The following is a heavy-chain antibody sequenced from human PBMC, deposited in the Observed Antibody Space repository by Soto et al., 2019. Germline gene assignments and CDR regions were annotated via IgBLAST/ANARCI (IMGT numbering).Heavy chain of an antibody. CDR2: VYNDGHA. Sequence: QVQLQESGPGLVKPSGTLSLTCAISSGSITSSNWWSWVRQPPGKGLEWIGEVYNDGHANYNPSLKSRLTISVESQNQFSLRLSSVTAADTAVYFCASHLIMPGTRGFDYWGQGSLVTVSS. CDR1: SGSITSSNW. CDR3: ASHLIMPGTRGFDY. V-gene: IGHV4-4*02. J-gene: IGHJ4*02. D-gene: IGHD1-26*01.